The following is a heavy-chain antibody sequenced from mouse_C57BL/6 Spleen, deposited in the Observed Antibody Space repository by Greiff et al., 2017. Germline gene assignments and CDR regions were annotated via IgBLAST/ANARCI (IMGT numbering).Heavy chain of an antibody. D-gene: IGHD4-1*01. V-gene: IGHV5-9*01. CDR2: ISVGVGNT. CDR1: GFPFRSST. Sequence: EVMLVESGGGLVKPGGSLKLPCAASGFPFRSSTMSWVRQTPEKSLDWVATISVGVGNTYSPDSVKGRFTISRDNAKNTLYLQMSSLRSEDTALYYCARHVWDPSWYFDVWGTGTTVTVSS. J-gene: IGHJ1*03. CDR3: ARHVWDPSWYFDV.